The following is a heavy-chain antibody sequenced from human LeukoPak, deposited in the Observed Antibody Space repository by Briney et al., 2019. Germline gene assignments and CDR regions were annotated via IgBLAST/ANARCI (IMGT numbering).Heavy chain of an antibody. D-gene: IGHD6-19*01. V-gene: IGHV1-2*02. Sequence: LGASVKVSCKSSGYTFTGYYMHWVRQAPGQGLEWMGWINPNSGGTNYAQKFQGRVTMTTDTSTSTAYMELRSLRSDDTAVYYCSRDLGSYSIGWYFGYWGQGTLVTVSS. CDR3: SRDLGSYSIGWYFGY. CDR1: GYTFTGYY. J-gene: IGHJ4*02. CDR2: INPNSGGT.